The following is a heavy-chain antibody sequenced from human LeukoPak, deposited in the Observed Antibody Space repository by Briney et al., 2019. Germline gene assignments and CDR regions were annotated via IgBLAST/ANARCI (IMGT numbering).Heavy chain of an antibody. Sequence: PGGSLRLSCAASKFTFSHYGMHWVRQAPGKGLQWVAVIWSDGSNQYYADSVKGRSTISRDNSNNMVYLQMNSLRADDTGVYYCAKDAQRGFDYSNSLEYWGQGALVTVSS. J-gene: IGHJ4*02. CDR1: KFTFSHYG. CDR2: IWSDGSNQ. V-gene: IGHV3-33*06. CDR3: AKDAQRGFDYSNSLEY. D-gene: IGHD4-11*01.